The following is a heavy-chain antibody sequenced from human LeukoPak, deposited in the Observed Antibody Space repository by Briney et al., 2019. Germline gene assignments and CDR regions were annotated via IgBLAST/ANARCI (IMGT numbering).Heavy chain of an antibody. D-gene: IGHD3-22*01. CDR1: GYTLTELS. Sequence: ASVKVSYKVSGYTLTELSMHWVRQAPGKGLEWMGGFDPEDGETIYAQKFQGRVTMTEDTSTDTAYMELSSLRSEDTAVYYCATPRSYYDSSGYYPDYWGQGTLVTVSS. J-gene: IGHJ4*02. CDR3: ATPRSYYDSSGYYPDY. V-gene: IGHV1-24*01. CDR2: FDPEDGET.